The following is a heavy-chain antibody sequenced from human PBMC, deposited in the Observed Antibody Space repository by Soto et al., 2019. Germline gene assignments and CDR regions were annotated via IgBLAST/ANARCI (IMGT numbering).Heavy chain of an antibody. J-gene: IGHJ4*02. CDR1: GGSISSSSYY. D-gene: IGHD2-2*01. V-gene: IGHV4-39*01. CDR2: IYYSGST. CDR3: ARLDRYCSSTSCLDY. Sequence: QLQLQESGPGLVKPSETLSLTCTVSGGSISSSSYYWGWIRQPPGKGLEWIGSIYYSGSTYYNPSLKSRVTISVDTSKNQFSLKLSSVTAADTAVYYCARLDRYCSSTSCLDYWGQGTLVTVSS.